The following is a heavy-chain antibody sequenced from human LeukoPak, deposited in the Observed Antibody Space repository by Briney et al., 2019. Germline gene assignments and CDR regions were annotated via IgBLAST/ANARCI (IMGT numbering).Heavy chain of an antibody. J-gene: IGHJ5*02. V-gene: IGHV4-61*02. CDR3: ARAVKDSGSWAWFDP. CDR1: GGSISSGSYY. Sequence: SETLSLTRTVSGGSISSGSYYWSWIRQPAGKGLGWVGRIYTSGSTNYNPPRKSRVTISVDTSKNQFSLKLSSVTAADTAVYYCARAVKDSGSWAWFDPWGQGTLVTVSS. CDR2: IYTSGST. D-gene: IGHD6-13*01.